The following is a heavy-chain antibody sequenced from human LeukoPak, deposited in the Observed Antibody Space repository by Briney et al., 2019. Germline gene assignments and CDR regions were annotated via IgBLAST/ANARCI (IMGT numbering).Heavy chain of an antibody. J-gene: IGHJ4*02. CDR2: IYYSGST. D-gene: IGHD2/OR15-2a*01. V-gene: IGHV4-59*08. CDR3: AGHHPRNTVDF. Sequence: SETLSLTCTVSGGSIGSYYWSWIRQPPGKGLEWIGYIYYSGSTNYNPSLKSRVTISLDTSKNQFSLKLSSVTAADTAVYYCAGHHPRNTVDFWGQGTLVTVSS. CDR1: GGSIGSYY.